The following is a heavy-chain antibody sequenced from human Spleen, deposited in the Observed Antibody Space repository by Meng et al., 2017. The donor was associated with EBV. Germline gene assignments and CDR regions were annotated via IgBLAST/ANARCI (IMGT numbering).Heavy chain of an antibody. CDR1: GFTFSTYW. V-gene: IGHV3-74*01. CDR3: SRVLAGPYDD. D-gene: IGHD3-3*02. J-gene: IGHJ4*02. Sequence: EVQLVESGVGFVQPGGSLRLSCAASGFTFSTYWMHWFGQAPGKGLVWMSRINEDGRTTTYEESVKGRFTISRDKTKNPLYLQLSSLRVEDTALYFCSRVLAGPYDDWGQGTLVTVSS. CDR2: INEDGRTT.